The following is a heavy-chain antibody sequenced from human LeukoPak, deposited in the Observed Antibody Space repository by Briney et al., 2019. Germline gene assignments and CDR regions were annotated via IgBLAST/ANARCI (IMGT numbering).Heavy chain of an antibody. V-gene: IGHV4-4*07. Sequence: KASETLSLTCTVSGGSISNYYWSWIRQPARKGLEWIGRIYASGSTNYNPSLKSRLTMSVDTSKNQFSLKLSSVTAADTAVYYCARATPTAMFEYWGQGTLVTVSS. CDR3: ARATPTAMFEY. J-gene: IGHJ4*02. CDR1: GGSISNYY. D-gene: IGHD5-18*01. CDR2: IYASGST.